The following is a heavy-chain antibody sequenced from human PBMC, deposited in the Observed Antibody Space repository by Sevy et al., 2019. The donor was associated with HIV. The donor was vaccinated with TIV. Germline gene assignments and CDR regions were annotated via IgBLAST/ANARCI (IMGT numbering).Heavy chain of an antibody. CDR1: AFAFSNYG. CDR3: TRSVTTIY. CDR2: IRNKDYNGTT. J-gene: IGHJ4*02. V-gene: IGHV3-49*04. Sequence: GGSLRLSCTTSAFAFSNYGLSWVRQAPGKGLEWVGFIRNKDYNGTTEYAASVRGRFFISRDDSKSVAYLQMNNLKTADTGLYYCTRSVTTIYWGRGTRVTVSS. D-gene: IGHD4-4*01.